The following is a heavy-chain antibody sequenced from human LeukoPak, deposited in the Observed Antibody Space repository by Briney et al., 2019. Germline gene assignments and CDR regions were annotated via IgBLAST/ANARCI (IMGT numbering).Heavy chain of an antibody. CDR1: SDSISGGGYY. V-gene: IGHV4-31*03. D-gene: IGHD1-1*01. CDR3: AVGVQTYFDY. CDR2: IFYNGST. Sequence: SQTLSLTCTVSSDSISGGGYYWSWIRQHLGKGLEWIGSIFYNGSTYFNLSLKSRLTISVDTSKKQFSLKLSSVTAADTAVYYCAVGVQTYFDYWGQGTLVTVSS. J-gene: IGHJ4*02.